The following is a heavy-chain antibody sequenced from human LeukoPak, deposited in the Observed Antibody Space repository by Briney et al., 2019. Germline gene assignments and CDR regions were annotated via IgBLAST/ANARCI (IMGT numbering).Heavy chain of an antibody. V-gene: IGHV4-4*07. CDR3: ARWGAWSPGGFDH. CDR1: GGSINSNF. CDR2: IYSSGST. D-gene: IGHD3-16*01. Sequence: SETLSLTCTVSGGSINSNFWSWIRQPAGKGLQWIGRIYSSGSTNYSPSLMSRVTMSVDTSKNQFSLNLSSVTAADTAVYYCARWGAWSPGGFDHWGQGTLGTVSS. J-gene: IGHJ4*02.